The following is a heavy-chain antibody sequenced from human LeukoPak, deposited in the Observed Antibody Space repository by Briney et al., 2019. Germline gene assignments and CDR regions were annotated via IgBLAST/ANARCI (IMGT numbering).Heavy chain of an antibody. V-gene: IGHV1-46*03. CDR1: GYTFTSYY. J-gene: IGHJ5*02. CDR2: INPSGGST. CDR3: ARGDNWNWGLDP. Sequence: ASVKVSCKASGYTFTSYYMHWVRQAPGQGLEWMGIINPSGGSTTYAQKFQGGITMTRDTSTSTVYMELSSLRSEDTAVYYCARGDNWNWGLDPWGQGTLVTVSS. D-gene: IGHD1-7*01.